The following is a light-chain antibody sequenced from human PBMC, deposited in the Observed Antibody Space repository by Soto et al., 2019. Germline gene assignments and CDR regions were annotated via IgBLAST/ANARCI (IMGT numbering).Light chain of an antibody. V-gene: IGLV2-14*01. CDR2: EVS. CDR3: GSYTTSGTQV. J-gene: IGLJ1*01. Sequence: QSALTQPASVSGARGQSINISCTGTSSDIGSHDYVSWYQQRPGNAPKLIIYEVSYRPSGISGRFSGSKSGATASLTIFGLQADDEADYYCGSYTTSGTQVFGTGTKLTVL. CDR1: SSDIGSHDY.